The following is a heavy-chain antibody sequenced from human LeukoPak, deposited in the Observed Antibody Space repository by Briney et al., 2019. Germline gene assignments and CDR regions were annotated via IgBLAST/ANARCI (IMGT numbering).Heavy chain of an antibody. Sequence: PGGSLTLSCAATGFTFSDYYMTWVRRAPGKGLEWISHICGRSTDTNYADSVKGRFAISRDNAKKSLYLQLNSLRVEDAAVYYWARNSAGTCSGTGCDPVDLDDWGQGTLVTVSS. V-gene: IGHV3-11*03. CDR3: ARNSAGTCSGTGCDPVDLDD. D-gene: IGHD2-2*01. CDR1: GFTFSDYY. J-gene: IGHJ4*02. CDR2: ICGRSTDT.